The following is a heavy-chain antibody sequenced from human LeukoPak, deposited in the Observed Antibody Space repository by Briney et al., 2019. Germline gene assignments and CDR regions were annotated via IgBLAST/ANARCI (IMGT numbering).Heavy chain of an antibody. D-gene: IGHD1-7*01. CDR2: FDPEDGET. CDR3: ATDPFNLNYPEDYFDY. CDR1: GYTLTELS. J-gene: IGHJ4*02. V-gene: IGHV1-24*01. Sequence: ASVKVSCTVSGYTLTELSMHWVRQAPGKGMEWMGGFDPEDGETIYAQKFQGRVTMTEDTSTDTAYMELSSLRSEDTAVYYCATDPFNLNYPEDYFDYWGQGTLVTVSS.